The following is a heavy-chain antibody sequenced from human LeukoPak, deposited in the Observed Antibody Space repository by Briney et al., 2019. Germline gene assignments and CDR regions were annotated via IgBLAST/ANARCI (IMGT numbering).Heavy chain of an antibody. CDR2: IYSGGST. V-gene: IGHV3-66*01. CDR3: AKGTSSWHEFDS. CDR1: EFSVGSNY. D-gene: IGHD6-13*01. J-gene: IGHJ4*02. Sequence: AGGSLRLSCAASEFSVGSNYMTWVRQAPGKGLEWVSLIYSGGSTYYADSVKGRFTISRDNSKNSLYLQMNSLRAEDTALYYCAKGTSSWHEFDSWGQGTLVTVSS.